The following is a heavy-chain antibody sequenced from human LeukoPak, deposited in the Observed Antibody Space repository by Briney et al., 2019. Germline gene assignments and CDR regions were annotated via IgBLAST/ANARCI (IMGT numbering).Heavy chain of an antibody. V-gene: IGHV3-30*02. Sequence: GGSLRLSCAASGFSFSSFGMHWVRQAPGKGLEWVTSIRYDGSRKHYTDSVKGRFTISRDNSKNTLYLQMNSLRAEDTAVYYCARVLGRVATVPYYFDYWGQGTLVTVSS. D-gene: IGHD4-17*01. CDR3: ARVLGRVATVPYYFDY. CDR2: IRYDGSRK. CDR1: GFSFSSFG. J-gene: IGHJ4*02.